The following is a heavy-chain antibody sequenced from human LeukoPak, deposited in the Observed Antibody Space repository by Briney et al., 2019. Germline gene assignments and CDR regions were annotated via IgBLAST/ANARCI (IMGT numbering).Heavy chain of an antibody. D-gene: IGHD2-15*01. CDR3: ARGLVGYCSGGAWDGTCFDY. CDR2: IKPDGSQK. CDR1: GFTLSTHW. Sequence: GGSLRLSCADSGFTLSTHWMSWVRQAPGKGLEWVATIKPDGSQKNYVDSVKGRFTISRDNAHNSLYLQTNSLRAEDTAVYYCARGLVGYCSGGAWDGTCFDYWGQGTLVTVSS. V-gene: IGHV3-7*03. J-gene: IGHJ4*02.